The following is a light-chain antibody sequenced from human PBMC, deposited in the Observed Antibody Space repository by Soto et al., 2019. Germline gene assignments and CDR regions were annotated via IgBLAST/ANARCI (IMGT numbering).Light chain of an antibody. Sequence: SYELTQPPSMSVSPGQTASITCSGDKLGNKYTYWYQQKPGQPPVVVIYEDTKRPSGIPERFSGSNSGNTATLTISGTQTMDEADYYCQAWDSSTAVFGAGTKLTVL. J-gene: IGLJ1*01. CDR3: QAWDSSTAV. CDR2: EDT. V-gene: IGLV3-1*01. CDR1: KLGNKY.